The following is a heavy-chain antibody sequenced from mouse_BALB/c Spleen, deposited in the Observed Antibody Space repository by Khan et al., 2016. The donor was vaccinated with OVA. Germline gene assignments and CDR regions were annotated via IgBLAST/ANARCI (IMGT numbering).Heavy chain of an antibody. V-gene: IGHV1-7*01. Sequence: VQLQQSGAELAKPGASVKMSCKASGYTFTTYWMHWVNQRPGQGLEWIGYINLTSGYTDYNETFKDRATLSADKSSSTAYLQLSSLTSEDSAVYYWKSDGIDYWGQGTTLTVSS. CDR2: INLTSGYT. CDR1: GYTFTTYW. J-gene: IGHJ2*01. CDR3: KSDGIDY. D-gene: IGHD2-1*01.